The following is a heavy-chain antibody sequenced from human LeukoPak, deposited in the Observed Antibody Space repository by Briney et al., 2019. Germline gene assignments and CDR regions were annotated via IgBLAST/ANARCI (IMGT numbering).Heavy chain of an antibody. J-gene: IGHJ5*02. V-gene: IGHV1-69*13. CDR1: GGTFTSYA. Sequence: SVKVSCKTSGGTFTSYAITWVRQAPGQGLEWMGKIIPISGTTNYAQKFQGRVTFTADESTSTAYMELSSLRSEDTALYYCVTKLRLGGNWFDPWGQGTLLTVSS. D-gene: IGHD1-26*01. CDR3: VTKLRLGGNWFDP. CDR2: IIPISGTT.